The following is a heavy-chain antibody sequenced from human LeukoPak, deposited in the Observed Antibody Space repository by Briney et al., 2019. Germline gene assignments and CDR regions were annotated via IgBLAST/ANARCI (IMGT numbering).Heavy chain of an antibody. Sequence: PGGSLRLSCAASGFTFSSSWMHWVRQTPGTGLVWVSHINNDASSATYADSVKGRFTISRDNAKNTLYLQMNSLRAEDTAVYYCAKDHYRNRLRFLEWLSRGGYWGQGTLVTVSS. CDR3: AKDHYRNRLRFLEWLSRGGY. D-gene: IGHD3-3*01. J-gene: IGHJ4*02. V-gene: IGHV3-74*01. CDR1: GFTFSSSW. CDR2: INNDASSA.